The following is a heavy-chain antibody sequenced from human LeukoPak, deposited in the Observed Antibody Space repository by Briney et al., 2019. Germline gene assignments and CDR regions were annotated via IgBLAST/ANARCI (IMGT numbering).Heavy chain of an antibody. Sequence: GASVKVSCKASGGTFISYAISWVRQAPGQGLEWMGGIIPIFGTANYAQKLQGRVTITADESTSTAYMELSSLRSEDTAVYYCARDRCGGDCYSSNWGQGTLVTVSS. CDR2: IIPIFGTA. D-gene: IGHD2-21*01. V-gene: IGHV1-69*13. J-gene: IGHJ4*02. CDR3: ARDRCGGDCYSSN. CDR1: GGTFISYA.